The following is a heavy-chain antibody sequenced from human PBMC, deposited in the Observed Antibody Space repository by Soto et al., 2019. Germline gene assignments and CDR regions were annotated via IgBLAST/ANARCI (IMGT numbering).Heavy chain of an antibody. Sequence: AGGALRLPCAGSGFTFCSYAMSWGRQAPGKGLEWVSAISCSGGRPYYADSVKGRFTISIDNSKNTLYLQMNSLRAEDTAVYYFAKGSRITMLVVVAYWSRGTLVTVSS. CDR1: GFTFCSYA. J-gene: IGHJ4*02. CDR3: AKGSRITMLVVVAY. D-gene: IGHD3-22*01. CDR2: ISCSGGRP. V-gene: IGHV3-23*01.